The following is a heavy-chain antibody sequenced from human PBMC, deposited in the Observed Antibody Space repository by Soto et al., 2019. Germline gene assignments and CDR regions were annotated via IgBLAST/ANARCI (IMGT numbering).Heavy chain of an antibody. D-gene: IGHD5-18*01. J-gene: IGHJ4*02. V-gene: IGHV3-53*01. CDR3: ARVDEEDTAMVDY. Sequence: EVQLVASGGGLIQPGGSLRLSCAASGFAVNSDYMSWVRQAPGKGLEWVSVIFGGGTTYYSDSVKGRFTISRDNSKNSLYLQMNSLRAEDTAVYYCARVDEEDTAMVDYWGQGTLVTVSS. CDR1: GFAVNSDY. CDR2: IFGGGTT.